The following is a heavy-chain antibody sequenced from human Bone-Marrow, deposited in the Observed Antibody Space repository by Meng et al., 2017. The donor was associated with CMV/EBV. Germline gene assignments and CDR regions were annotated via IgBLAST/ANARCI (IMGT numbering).Heavy chain of an antibody. J-gene: IGHJ4*02. CDR2: IIPILGIA. V-gene: IGHV1-69*10. D-gene: IGHD4/OR15-4a*01. CDR3: ARELGYGGNPDY. Sequence: SVKVSCKASGGTFSSYAISWVRQAPGQGLEWMGGIIPILGIANYAQKFQGRVTITADKSTSTAYMELSSLRSEDTAVYYCARELGYGGNPDYWGQGTRVTVSS. CDR1: GGTFSSYA.